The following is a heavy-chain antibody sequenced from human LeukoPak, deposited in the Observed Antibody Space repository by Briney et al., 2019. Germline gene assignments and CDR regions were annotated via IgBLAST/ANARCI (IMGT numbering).Heavy chain of an antibody. CDR2: VHPDTGYA. CDR3: ARGPRNDP. D-gene: IGHD1-14*01. Sequence: ASVKVSCKTSGYPFTTYEINWVRQAAGQGLEWMAWVHPDTGYADYAQKFQGRVTMTSDTSISTAYMELSSLRSDDTAVYFCARGPRNDPWGQGTLVTVSS. V-gene: IGHV1-8*01. J-gene: IGHJ5*02. CDR1: GYPFTTYE.